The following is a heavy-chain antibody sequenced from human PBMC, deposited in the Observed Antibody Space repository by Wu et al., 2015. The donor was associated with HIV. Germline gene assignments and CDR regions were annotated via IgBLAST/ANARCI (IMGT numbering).Heavy chain of an antibody. CDR2: IIPTLGKA. CDR3: ACWGSDYYYYYMDV. D-gene: IGHD3-16*01. J-gene: IGHJ6*03. V-gene: IGHV1-69*11. Sequence: QVQLVQSGAEVKKPGSSVKVSCKASGGTFSNYAISWMRQAPGQGLEWMGGIIPTLGKATYAQNFQDKVTITADESTSTAYMQLSILRSEDTAIYYCACWGSDYYYYYMDVWGKGTTVTVSS. CDR1: GGTFSNYA.